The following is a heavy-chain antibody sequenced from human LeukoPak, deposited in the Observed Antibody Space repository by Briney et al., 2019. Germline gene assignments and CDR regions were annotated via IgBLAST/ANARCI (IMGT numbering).Heavy chain of an antibody. J-gene: IGHJ4*02. Sequence: PGGSLRLSCAASGFTFSSYGMHWVRQAPGKGLEWVAVISYNGSNKYYADSVKGRFTISRDNSKNTLYLQMNSLRAEDTAVYYCATTVAPSQPQYYFDYWGQGTLVTVSS. CDR1: GFTFSSYG. D-gene: IGHD4-23*01. CDR2: ISYNGSNK. CDR3: ATTVAPSQPQYYFDY. V-gene: IGHV3-30*03.